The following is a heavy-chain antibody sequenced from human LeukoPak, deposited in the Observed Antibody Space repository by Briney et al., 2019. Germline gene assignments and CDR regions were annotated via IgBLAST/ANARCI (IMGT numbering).Heavy chain of an antibody. Sequence: SQTLSLTCTVYGGSFSGYYWSWIRQPPGKGLEWIGEINHSGNTNYNPSLKSRVTISVDTSKNQFSLKLSSVTAADTAVYYCARADRINDIWGQGTMVTVSS. D-gene: IGHD1-14*01. CDR2: INHSGNT. CDR3: ARADRINDI. CDR1: GGSFSGYY. V-gene: IGHV4-34*01. J-gene: IGHJ3*02.